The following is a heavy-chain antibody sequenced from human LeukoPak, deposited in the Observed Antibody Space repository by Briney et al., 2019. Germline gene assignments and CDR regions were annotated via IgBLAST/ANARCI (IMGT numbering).Heavy chain of an antibody. V-gene: IGHV3-21*01. J-gene: IGHJ4*02. CDR2: ISSSSSYI. Sequence: GGSLRLSCAASGFTFSSYSMNWDRQAPGKGLEWVSSISSSSSYIYYADSVKGRFTISRDNAKNSLYLQMNSLRAEDTAVYYCAKSGLNRFDYWGQGTLVTVSS. CDR3: AKSGLNRFDY. D-gene: IGHD2-15*01. CDR1: GFTFSSYS.